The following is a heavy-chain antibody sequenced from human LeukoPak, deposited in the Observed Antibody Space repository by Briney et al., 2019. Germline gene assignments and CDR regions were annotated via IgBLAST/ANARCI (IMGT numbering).Heavy chain of an antibody. J-gene: IGHJ5*02. CDR2: VYYSGST. Sequence: SETLSLTCTVSGGSISSGDYYWSWIRQPPGTGLEWIGYVYYSGSTYYNPSLKSRVTISVDTSKNQFSLKLSSVTAADTAVYYCARDVAALVEVVPAAIGGWFDPWGQGTLVTVSS. CDR1: GGSISSGDYY. D-gene: IGHD2-2*02. V-gene: IGHV4-30-4*01. CDR3: ARDVAALVEVVPAAIGGWFDP.